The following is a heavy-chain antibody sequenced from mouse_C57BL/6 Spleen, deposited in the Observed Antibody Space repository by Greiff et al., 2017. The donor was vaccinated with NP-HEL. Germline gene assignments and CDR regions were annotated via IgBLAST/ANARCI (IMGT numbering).Heavy chain of an antibody. CDR2: INPSNGGT. D-gene: IGHD3-2*02. Sequence: QVQLQQPGTELVKPGASVKLSCKASGYTFTSYWMHWVKQRPGQGLEWIGNINPSNGGTNYNEKFKSKATLTVDKSSSTASMQLSSLTSEDSAVYYCARAKTAQGLVWFAYWGQGTLVTVSA. CDR3: ARAKTAQGLVWFAY. CDR1: GYTFTSYW. V-gene: IGHV1-53*01. J-gene: IGHJ3*01.